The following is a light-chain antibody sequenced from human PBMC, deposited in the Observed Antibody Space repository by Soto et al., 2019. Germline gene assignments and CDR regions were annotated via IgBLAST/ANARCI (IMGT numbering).Light chain of an antibody. CDR2: DAS. J-gene: IGKJ1*01. CDR3: QHYNSYSEA. V-gene: IGKV1-5*01. CDR1: QSITSW. Sequence: DIQMTQSPSSVSASVGDRFTITCRASQSITSWLAWYQQKPGKAPNLLIYDASSLQSGVPSRFSGSGSGTEFTLTISSLQPDDFATYYCQHYNSYSEAFGQGTKVDIK.